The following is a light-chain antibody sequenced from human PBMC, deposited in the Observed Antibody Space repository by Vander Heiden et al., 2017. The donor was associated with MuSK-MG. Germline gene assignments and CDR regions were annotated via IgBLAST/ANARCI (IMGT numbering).Light chain of an antibody. CDR3: HRNYNDP. Sequence: DIQLTQSPSSLSASVGDSVTITCRVSQGISRYLNWYRQKPGKVPKLLIYSAYKSKSGVQYRFRRSVSGTDFTLTSSSRQNEDVVIYCVHRNYNDPFGGATKVEIK. CDR1: QGISRY. CDR2: SAY. J-gene: IGKJ4*01. V-gene: IGKV1-27*01.